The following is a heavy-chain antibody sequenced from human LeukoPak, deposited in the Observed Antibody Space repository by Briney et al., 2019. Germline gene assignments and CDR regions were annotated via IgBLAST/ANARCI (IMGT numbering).Heavy chain of an antibody. CDR1: GYTFTSYG. J-gene: IGHJ6*03. Sequence: ASVKVSCKASGYTFTSYGISWVRQAPGQGLEWMGWINPNSGGTNYAQKFQGRVTMTRDTSISTTYMELSRLRSDDTAVYYYARFLSYYYYMDVWGKGTTVTVSS. V-gene: IGHV1-2*02. D-gene: IGHD3-16*01. CDR3: ARFLSYYYYMDV. CDR2: INPNSGGT.